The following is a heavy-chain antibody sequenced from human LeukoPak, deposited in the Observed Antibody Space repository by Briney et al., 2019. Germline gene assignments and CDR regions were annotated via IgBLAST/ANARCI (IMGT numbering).Heavy chain of an antibody. D-gene: IGHD2-2*01. CDR1: GGSISSGDYY. J-gene: IGHJ6*03. Sequence: SGTQSLTCTVSGGSISSGDYYWSWIRQPPGKGLEWIGYIYYSGSTYYDPSLKSRVTISVDTSKNQFSLKLSSVIAADTAVYYCARDTIVVVPAARGGGWYYYMDVWGKGTTVTVSS. CDR3: ARDTIVVVPAARGGGWYYYMDV. V-gene: IGHV4-30-4*08. CDR2: IYYSGST.